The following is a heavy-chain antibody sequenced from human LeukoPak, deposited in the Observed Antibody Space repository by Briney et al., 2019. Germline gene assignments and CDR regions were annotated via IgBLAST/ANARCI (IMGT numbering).Heavy chain of an antibody. V-gene: IGHV3-7*01. CDR1: GFSFSNYA. J-gene: IGHJ4*02. CDR2: INLDESQK. D-gene: IGHD5-18*01. CDR3: ARDPHTALDY. Sequence: PGGSLRLSCVPSGFSFSNYAMSWVRQAPGKGLEWVANINLDESQKYYVGSVEGRFTISRDNAKNSLYLDMNSLRAEDTAVYYCARDPHTALDYWGQGTLVTVSS.